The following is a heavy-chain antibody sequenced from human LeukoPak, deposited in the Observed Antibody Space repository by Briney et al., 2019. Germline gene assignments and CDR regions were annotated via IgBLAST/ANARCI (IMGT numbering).Heavy chain of an antibody. CDR2: IYYSRST. CDR1: VGPLSSYY. CDR3: ARLYSSCWYYYYGIDV. J-gene: IGHJ6*02. V-gene: IGHV4-59*08. Sequence: SETLSRTCIVSVGPLSSYYGSSMREPPGKGGGWIGYIYYSRSTNYNPSFKSRVTISVDTYKNQSSLKLSSVTAADTAVYYCARLYSSCWYYYYGIDVWGQGTTVTVSS. D-gene: IGHD6-19*01.